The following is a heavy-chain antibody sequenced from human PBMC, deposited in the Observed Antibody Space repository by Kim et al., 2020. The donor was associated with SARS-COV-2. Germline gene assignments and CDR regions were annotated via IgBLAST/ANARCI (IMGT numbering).Heavy chain of an antibody. CDR3: AKSFSGSYFGYDY. Sequence: GGSLRLSCAASGFTFNTYGMHWVRQAPGKGLESVAVISYDGSNKYYADSVKGRFTISRDNSKNTLYLQMNSLRIEDTAVYYCAKSFSGSYFGYDYWGQGTLVTVSS. J-gene: IGHJ4*02. CDR1: GFTFNTYG. V-gene: IGHV3-30*18. D-gene: IGHD1-26*01. CDR2: ISYDGSNK.